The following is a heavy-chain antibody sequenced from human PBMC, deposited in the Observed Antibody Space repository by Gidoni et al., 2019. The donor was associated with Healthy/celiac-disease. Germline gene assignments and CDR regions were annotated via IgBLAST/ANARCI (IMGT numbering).Heavy chain of an antibody. CDR2: IYTSGST. Sequence: QVQLQESGPGLVKPSETLSLTCTVSGGSISSYYWRWIRQPAGKGLEWIGRIYTSGSTNYNPSRKSRVTMSVDTSKNQFSLKLSSVTAADTAVYYCARLGSGWYGGFHYYYYGMDVWGQGTTVTVSS. J-gene: IGHJ6*02. V-gene: IGHV4-4*07. CDR3: ARLGSGWYGGFHYYYYGMDV. D-gene: IGHD6-19*01. CDR1: GGSISSYY.